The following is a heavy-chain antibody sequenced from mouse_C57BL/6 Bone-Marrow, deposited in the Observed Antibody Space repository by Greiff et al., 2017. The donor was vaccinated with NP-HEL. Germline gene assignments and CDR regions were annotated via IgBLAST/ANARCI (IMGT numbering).Heavy chain of an antibody. Sequence: DVQLVESGGGLVKPGGSLKLSCAASGYTFSSYAMSWVRQTPEQRLEWVATISAGGSYTNYKDKFKGRSTFSRDKSYNNPYLQMSHLKSEDTAMYYCASDEDYYRYFDVWGRGTTVTVSA. V-gene: IGHV5-4*01. D-gene: IGHD2-4*01. J-gene: IGHJ1*03. CDR2: ISAGGSYT. CDR3: ASDEDYYRYFDV. CDR1: GYTFSSYA.